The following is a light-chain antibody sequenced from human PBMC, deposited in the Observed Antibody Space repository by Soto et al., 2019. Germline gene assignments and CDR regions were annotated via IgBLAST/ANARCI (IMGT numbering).Light chain of an antibody. V-gene: IGLV2-23*01. Sequence: QSALTQPTSVSGSPGQSITISCTGTSSDVGSYNLVSWYQKHPGKAPKLMIYEGSKRPSGVSNRFSGSKSGNTASLTISGLQAEDEADYYCCSYACRSTVVFGGGTKLTVL. CDR1: SSDVGSYNL. J-gene: IGLJ2*01. CDR2: EGS. CDR3: CSYACRSTVV.